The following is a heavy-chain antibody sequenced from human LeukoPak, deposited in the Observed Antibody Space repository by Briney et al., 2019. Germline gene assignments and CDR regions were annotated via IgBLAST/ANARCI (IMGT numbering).Heavy chain of an antibody. V-gene: IGHV1-2*06. CDR1: GYTFTGYY. J-gene: IGHJ5*02. Sequence: ASVKVSCKASGYTFTGYYMHWVRQAPGQGLEWMGRINPNSGGTNYAQKFQGRVTMTRDTSISTAYMELSRLRSDDTAVYYCARPLIAAAGNWFDPWGQGTLVTVSP. CDR2: INPNSGGT. D-gene: IGHD6-13*01. CDR3: ARPLIAAAGNWFDP.